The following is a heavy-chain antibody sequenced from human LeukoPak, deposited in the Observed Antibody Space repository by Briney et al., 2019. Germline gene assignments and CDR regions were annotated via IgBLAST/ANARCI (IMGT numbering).Heavy chain of an antibody. CDR1: GFTFTSYA. V-gene: IGHV3-23*01. CDR2: ISGDGDST. Sequence: GGSLRLSCAASGFTFTSYALDWVRQAPGKGLEWISVISGDGDSTHYADSVKGRFTISRDNSKNTLYLQMNSLRAEDTAVYYCARDDYKADAYWGQGTLVTVSS. CDR3: ARDDYKADAY. J-gene: IGHJ4*02. D-gene: IGHD3-10*01.